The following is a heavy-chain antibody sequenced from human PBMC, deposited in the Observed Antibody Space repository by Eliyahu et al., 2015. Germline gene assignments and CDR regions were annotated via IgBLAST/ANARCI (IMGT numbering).Heavy chain of an antibody. V-gene: IGHV1-18*01. CDR1: GYSFTTYG. J-gene: IGHJ4*02. CDR3: ARLSSIVMVPAAAFDY. D-gene: IGHD2-21*01. Sequence: QVQLLQSGPEVRKPGASVKVXCKSSGYSFTTYGINWVRQAPGQGLEWLGWISTFNGDTNYAQNLQGRITLTTDVSTGAAYMELRGLSSDDTATYYCARLSSIVMVPAAAFDYWGPGTPVTVSS. CDR2: ISTFNGDT.